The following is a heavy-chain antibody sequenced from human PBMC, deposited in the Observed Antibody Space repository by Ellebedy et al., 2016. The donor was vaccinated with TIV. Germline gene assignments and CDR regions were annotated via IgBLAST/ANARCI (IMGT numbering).Heavy chain of an antibody. J-gene: IGHJ4*02. CDR2: ISAYNDNT. D-gene: IGHD5-24*01. Sequence: ASVKVSCKASGYTFTSFGISWVRQAPGQGLEWMGWISAYNDNTNYAQKLQGRVTMTTDTSTSTAYMELRSLKSDDTAMYYCARDPGGGYPFDYWGQGTLVTVSS. CDR3: ARDPGGGYPFDY. CDR1: GYTFTSFG. V-gene: IGHV1-18*01.